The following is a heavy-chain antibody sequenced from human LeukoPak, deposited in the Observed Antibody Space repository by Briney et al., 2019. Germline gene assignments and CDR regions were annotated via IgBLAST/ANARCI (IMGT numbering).Heavy chain of an antibody. D-gene: IGHD5-18*01. CDR2: MHPNSGDT. Sequence: ASVKVSCKASGYTFTSYDINWVRQATGQGLEYMGWMHPNSGDTGYAQKFQGRVTMTRNTSISTAYMELSSLRSDDTAVYYCARETGYAYGRAPLDYWGQGALVTVSS. CDR3: ARETGYAYGRAPLDY. J-gene: IGHJ4*02. CDR1: GYTFTSYD. V-gene: IGHV1-8*01.